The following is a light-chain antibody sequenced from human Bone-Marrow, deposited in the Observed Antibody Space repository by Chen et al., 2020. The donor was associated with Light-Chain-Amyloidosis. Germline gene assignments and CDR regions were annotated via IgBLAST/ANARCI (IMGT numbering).Light chain of an antibody. CDR2: EVT. CDR1: SSDVGGDNH. V-gene: IGLV2-14*01. CDR3: SSYTITNTLV. J-gene: IGLJ1*01. Sequence: QSALTQPASVYGSPGQSLTISRTGTSSDVGGDNHVSWYQQHPDKAPKLMIYEVTNRPSWVPDRFSGSKSDNTASLTISGLQTEDEADYFCSSYTITNTLVFGSGTRVTVL.